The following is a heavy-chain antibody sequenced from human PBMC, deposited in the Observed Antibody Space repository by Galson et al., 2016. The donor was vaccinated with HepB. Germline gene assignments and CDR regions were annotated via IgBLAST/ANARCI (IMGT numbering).Heavy chain of an antibody. Sequence: VRQAPGQSLEWVGGIIPVLGTSDYAQYFEGRVTITADESTGTVYMELTNLRSDDTAVYYCARDMSRAHWHFDLWGRGTLVTVTS. J-gene: IGHJ2*01. CDR2: IIPVLGTS. D-gene: IGHD5/OR15-5a*01. CDR3: ARDMSRAHWHFDL. V-gene: IGHV1-69*01.